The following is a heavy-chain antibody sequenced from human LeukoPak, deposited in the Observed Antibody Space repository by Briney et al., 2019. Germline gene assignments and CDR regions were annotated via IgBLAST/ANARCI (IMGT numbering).Heavy chain of an antibody. V-gene: IGHV3-48*03. CDR3: AREKIHFDSSGDYFDYYFYMDV. Sequence: GGSLRLSCAASGFTFSNYEMNWVRQAPGKGLEWVSSISNTGSSINYADSVKGRFNISRDNAKKSLYLQMNSLRAEDTAVYYCAREKIHFDSSGDYFDYYFYMDVWGKGTTVTISS. CDR1: GFTFSNYE. CDR2: ISNTGSSI. J-gene: IGHJ6*03. D-gene: IGHD3-22*01.